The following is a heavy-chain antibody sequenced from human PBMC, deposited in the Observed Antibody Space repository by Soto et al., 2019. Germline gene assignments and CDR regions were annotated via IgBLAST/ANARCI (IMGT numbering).Heavy chain of an antibody. Sequence: GGSLRLSCAASGFTFSSYAMSWVRQAPGKGLEWVSAISGSGGSTYYADSVKGRFTISRDNAKNSLYLQMNSLRAEDTAVYYCARDIYYYGSGSYYMRSYYYYYMDVWGKGTTVTVSS. J-gene: IGHJ6*03. D-gene: IGHD3-10*01. V-gene: IGHV3-23*01. CDR1: GFTFSSYA. CDR3: ARDIYYYGSGSYYMRSYYYYYMDV. CDR2: ISGSGGST.